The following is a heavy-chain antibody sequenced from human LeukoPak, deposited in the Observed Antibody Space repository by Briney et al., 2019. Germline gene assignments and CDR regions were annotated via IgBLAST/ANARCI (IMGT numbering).Heavy chain of an antibody. CDR3: ARKRRDGYNLGYFDY. CDR1: GGPISSYY. Sequence: PSETLSLTCTVSGGPISSYYWSLIRQPPGKGLEWIGYIYYSGSTNYNPSLKGRVTISVDASKNQFSLKLSSVTAADTAVYYCARKRRDGYNLGYFDYWGQGTLVTVSS. J-gene: IGHJ4*02. V-gene: IGHV4-59*08. CDR2: IYYSGST. D-gene: IGHD5-24*01.